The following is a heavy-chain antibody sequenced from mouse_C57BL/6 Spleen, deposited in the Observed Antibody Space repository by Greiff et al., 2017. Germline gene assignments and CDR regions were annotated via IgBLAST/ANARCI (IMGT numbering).Heavy chain of an antibody. CDR2: INPNNGGT. J-gene: IGHJ2*01. V-gene: IGHV1-22*01. CDR3: ARPLYYDYDAGYYFDY. D-gene: IGHD2-4*01. CDR1: GYTFTDYN. Sequence: EVQLQQSGPELVKPGASVKMSCKASGYTFTDYNMHWVKQSPGKSLEWIGYINPNNGGTSYNQKFKGKATLTVNTSSSTAYMELRSLTSEDSAVYYCARPLYYDYDAGYYFDYWGQGTTLTVSS.